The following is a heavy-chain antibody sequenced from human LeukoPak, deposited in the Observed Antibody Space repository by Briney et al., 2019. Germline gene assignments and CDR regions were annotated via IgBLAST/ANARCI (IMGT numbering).Heavy chain of an antibody. Sequence: PSETLSLTCTVSGGSISSSSYYWGWIRQPPGKGLEWIGSIYYSGSTYYNPSLKSRVTISVDTSKNQFSLKLSSVTAADTAVYYCACGHRDYSGDWFDPWGQGTLVTVSS. CDR3: ACGHRDYSGDWFDP. V-gene: IGHV4-39*01. D-gene: IGHD4-11*01. CDR2: IYYSGST. J-gene: IGHJ5*02. CDR1: GGSISSSSYY.